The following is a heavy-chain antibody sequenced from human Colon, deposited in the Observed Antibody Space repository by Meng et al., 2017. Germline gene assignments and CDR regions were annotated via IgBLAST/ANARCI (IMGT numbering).Heavy chain of an antibody. D-gene: IGHD3-22*01. CDR2: TSHSGST. Sequence: VLLQESGPGRGKPSEDLSLTCAVSGGSIRRSDWWSWVRQPPGKGLEWIGETSHSGSTNYSPSLKSRVTISPDKSKNQLSLKQNSVTAADTAVYYCASSDYYRSDYWGQGTLVTVSS. J-gene: IGHJ4*02. CDR3: ASSDYYRSDY. CDR1: GGSIRRSDW. V-gene: IGHV4-4*02.